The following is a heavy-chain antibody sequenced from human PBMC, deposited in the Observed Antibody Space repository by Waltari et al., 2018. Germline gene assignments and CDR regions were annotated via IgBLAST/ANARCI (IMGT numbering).Heavy chain of an antibody. J-gene: IGHJ5*02. D-gene: IGHD3-22*01. CDR3: ARLGGCITMIVATGWFDP. CDR2: INHSGST. CDR1: GGSFSGYY. Sequence: QVQLQQWGAGLLKPSETLSLTCAVYGGSFSGYYWSWIRQPPGKGLEWIGEINHSGSTNYNPSIKIRVTISVDTSKNQFSLKLSSVTAADTAVYYCARLGGCITMIVATGWFDPWGQGTLVTVSS. V-gene: IGHV4-34*01.